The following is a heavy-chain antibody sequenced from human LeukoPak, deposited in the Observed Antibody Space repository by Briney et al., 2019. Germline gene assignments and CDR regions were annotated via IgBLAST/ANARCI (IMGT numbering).Heavy chain of an antibody. D-gene: IGHD6-13*01. CDR1: GGSISSYY. CDR3: ARQIASAGTAGFDF. Sequence: PSENLSLTCTVSGGSISSYYWSWIRQPAGKGLEWIGRTYSTGSTNYNPSLKSRVTMSVDTSKNQFSLRLRSVTAADTAVYYCARQIASAGTAGFDFWGQGALVTVSS. J-gene: IGHJ4*02. V-gene: IGHV4-4*07. CDR2: TYSTGST.